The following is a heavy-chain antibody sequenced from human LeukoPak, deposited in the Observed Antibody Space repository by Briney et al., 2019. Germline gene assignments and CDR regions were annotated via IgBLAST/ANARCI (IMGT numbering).Heavy chain of an antibody. CDR2: IYYSGST. CDR3: ARFIAAAGSYYFDY. D-gene: IGHD6-13*01. V-gene: IGHV4-59*01. J-gene: IGHJ4*02. Sequence: PSETLSLTCTVSGGSISSYYWSWIRQPPGKGLEWIGYIYYSGSTNYNPSLESRVTISVDTSKNQFSLKLSSVTAADTAVYYCARFIAAAGSYYFDYWGQGTLVTVSS. CDR1: GGSISSYY.